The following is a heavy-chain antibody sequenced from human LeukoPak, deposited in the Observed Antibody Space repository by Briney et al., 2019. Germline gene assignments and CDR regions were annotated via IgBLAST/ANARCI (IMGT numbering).Heavy chain of an antibody. J-gene: IGHJ5*02. V-gene: IGHV1-18*01. CDR3: ARDIVVVPAAMRAYCGGDCYPRGWFDP. Sequence: ASVKVSCKASGYTFTSYGISWVRQAPGQGLEWMGWISAYNGNTNYAQKLQGRVTMTTDTSTSTAYMELRSLRSDDTAVYYCARDIVVVPAAMRAYCGGDCYPRGWFDPWGQGTLVTVSS. D-gene: IGHD2-2*01. CDR2: ISAYNGNT. CDR1: GYTFTSYG.